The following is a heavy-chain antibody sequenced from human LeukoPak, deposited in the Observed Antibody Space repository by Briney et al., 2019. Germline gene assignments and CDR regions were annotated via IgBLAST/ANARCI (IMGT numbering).Heavy chain of an antibody. V-gene: IGHV3-21*01. D-gene: IGHD3-10*01. J-gene: IGHJ6*03. CDR2: ISSINSYI. CDR3: ARSGIKMVRGVIIKSPYHMDV. CDR1: GFTLNTYT. Sequence: GGSLRLSCAASGFTLNTYTMNWVRQAPGKGLEWVSSISSINSYIYYADSVKGRFTISRDDAKNSLSLQMNSLRVEDTAVYYCARSGIKMVRGVIIKSPYHMDVWGKGTTVTVSS.